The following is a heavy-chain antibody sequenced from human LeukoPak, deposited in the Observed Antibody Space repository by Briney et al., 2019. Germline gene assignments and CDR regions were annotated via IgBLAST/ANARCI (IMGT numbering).Heavy chain of an antibody. D-gene: IGHD1-26*01. Sequence: LETLSLTCTVSGGSISSYYWSWIRQPPGKGLEWIGYIYYSGSINYNPSLKSRVTISVDTSKNQLSLKLSSVTAADTAVYYCARYHRGSYYFDYWGQGTLVTVSS. CDR2: IYYSGSI. J-gene: IGHJ4*02. CDR3: ARYHRGSYYFDY. CDR1: GGSISSYY. V-gene: IGHV4-59*01.